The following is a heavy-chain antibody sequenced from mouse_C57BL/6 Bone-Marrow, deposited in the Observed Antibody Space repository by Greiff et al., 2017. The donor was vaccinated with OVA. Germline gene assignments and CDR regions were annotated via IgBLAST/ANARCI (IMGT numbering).Heavy chain of an antibody. CDR2: IDPNSGGT. Sequence: QVQLKQPGAELVKPGASVKLSCKASGYTFTSYWMHWVKQRPGRGLEWIGRIDPNSGGTKYNEKFKSKATLTVDKPSSTAYMQLSSLTSEDSAVYYCATPPELGGGFAYWGQGTLVTVSA. CDR3: ATPPELGGGFAY. J-gene: IGHJ3*01. CDR1: GYTFTSYW. V-gene: IGHV1-72*01. D-gene: IGHD4-1*01.